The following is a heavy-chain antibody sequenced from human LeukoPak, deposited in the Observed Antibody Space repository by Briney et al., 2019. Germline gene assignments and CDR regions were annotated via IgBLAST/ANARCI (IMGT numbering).Heavy chain of an antibody. Sequence: GGSLRLSCAASGFTVSSNYMSWVRRTPGKGLEWVSDIYSSGRTYYADSVKGRFTISRDNSKNTLYLQMNSLRAEDTAVYYCARDGGYGGNPNDAFDMWGQGTMVTVSS. V-gene: IGHV3-53*01. D-gene: IGHD4-23*01. J-gene: IGHJ3*02. CDR3: ARDGGYGGNPNDAFDM. CDR1: GFTVSSNY. CDR2: IYSSGRT.